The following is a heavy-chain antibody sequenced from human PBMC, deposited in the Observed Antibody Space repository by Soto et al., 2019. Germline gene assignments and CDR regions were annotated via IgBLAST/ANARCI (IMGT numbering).Heavy chain of an antibody. CDR1: GGSFSGYY. V-gene: IGHV4-34*01. D-gene: IGHD2-8*01. Sequence: PSETLSLTCAVYGGSFSGYYWSWIRQPPGKGLEWIGEINHSGSTNYNPSLKSRVTISVDTSKNQFSLKLSSVTAADTAVYYCARGTKMVYANFDYWGQGTLVTVSS. CDR3: ARGTKMVYANFDY. CDR2: INHSGST. J-gene: IGHJ4*02.